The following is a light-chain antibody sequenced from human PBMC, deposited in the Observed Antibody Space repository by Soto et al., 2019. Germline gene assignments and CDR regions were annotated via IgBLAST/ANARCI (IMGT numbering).Light chain of an antibody. J-gene: IGKJ5*01. CDR2: AAS. V-gene: IGKV3-20*01. CDR3: QQYGSSFIT. CDR1: QSVDSNY. Sequence: EIVLTQSPGTLSLSPGERATLSCRASQSVDSNYLAWYRQKPGQAPRLLIYAASSRATGSPDRFSGSGSGTDFTLTISRLEPEDFAVYYCQQYGSSFITFGQGTRLEIK.